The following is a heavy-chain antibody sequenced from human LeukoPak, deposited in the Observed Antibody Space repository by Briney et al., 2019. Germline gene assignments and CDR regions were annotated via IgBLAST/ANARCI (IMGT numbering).Heavy chain of an antibody. CDR1: GGSISASNW. CDR3: ARDTGYLGSNYGMDV. CDR2: IYYSGST. D-gene: IGHD3-22*01. Sequence: SETLSLTCGVSGGSISASNWWSWVRQSPGKGLEWIVTIYYSGSTYYNPSLKSRVTITVDTSKNQFSLNLSSVTAADTAIYYCARDTGYLGSNYGMDVWGQGTTVTVSS. J-gene: IGHJ6*02. V-gene: IGHV4-4*02.